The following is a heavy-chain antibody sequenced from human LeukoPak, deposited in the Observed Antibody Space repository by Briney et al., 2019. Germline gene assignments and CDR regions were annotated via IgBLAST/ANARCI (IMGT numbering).Heavy chain of an antibody. D-gene: IGHD3/OR15-3a*01. CDR3: ARDQWAGFGY. CDR1: RGSISSGSYY. CDR2: IYTSGST. Sequence: SQTLSLTCTVCRGSISSGSYYWGWIRQPPGKGLEWIGRIYTSGSTNYNPSLKSRVTISVDTSKNQCSLKLSSVTAADTAVYSCARDQWAGFGYWGQGTLVTVSS. V-gene: IGHV4-61*02. J-gene: IGHJ4*02.